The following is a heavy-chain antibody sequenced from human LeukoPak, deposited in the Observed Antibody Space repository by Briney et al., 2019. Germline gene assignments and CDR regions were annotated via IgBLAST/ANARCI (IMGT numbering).Heavy chain of an antibody. CDR2: IRQDGSDE. J-gene: IGHJ4*02. Sequence: GGSLRLSCAASGLTFSSYWMSWVRQAPGKGLEWVADIRQDGSDEHYVASVKGRFTISRDSTSLFLQMNSLRAEDTAVYYCARDGAYSSSWYGSGGRLDYWGQGTLVTVSS. CDR1: GLTFSSYW. D-gene: IGHD6-13*01. CDR3: ARDGAYSSSWYGSGGRLDY. V-gene: IGHV3-7*01.